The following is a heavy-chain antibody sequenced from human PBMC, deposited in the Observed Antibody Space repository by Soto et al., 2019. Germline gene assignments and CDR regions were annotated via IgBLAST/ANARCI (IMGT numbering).Heavy chain of an antibody. D-gene: IGHD6-19*01. V-gene: IGHV4-61*03. Sequence: QVQLQESGPGLVTPSETLSLTCTVSGGSVSSGSYYWSWIRQPLGNGLEWIGYIYHSGNTDYNPSLRGRVTISVDKAKNHFSRQLAYVTAADTAIYYCARYSVLAYCSEHRSPCGFDPWGQGTLVIVSS. CDR1: GGSVSSGSYY. CDR2: IYHSGNT. CDR3: ARYSVLAYCSEHRSPCGFDP. J-gene: IGHJ5*02.